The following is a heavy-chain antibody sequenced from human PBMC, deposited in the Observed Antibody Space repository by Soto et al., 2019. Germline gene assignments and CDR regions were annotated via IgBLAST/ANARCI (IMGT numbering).Heavy chain of an antibody. V-gene: IGHV3-9*01. CDR3: AKDIVRSGYDFRWIDP. Sequence: GVSLRLSFAASGFTFDDYAMHWVRQAPGKGLEWVSGISWNSGSIGYADSVKGRFTISRDNAKNSLYLQMNSLRAEDTALYYCAKDIVRSGYDFRWIDPWGQGTLVTVSS. CDR1: GFTFDDYA. CDR2: ISWNSGSI. J-gene: IGHJ5*02. D-gene: IGHD5-12*01.